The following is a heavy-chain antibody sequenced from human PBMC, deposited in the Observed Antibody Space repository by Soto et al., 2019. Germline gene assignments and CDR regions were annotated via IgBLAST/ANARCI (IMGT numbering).Heavy chain of an antibody. Sequence: QVQLVLSGAEVKKPGASAKVSCKASGYTFTTYYMHWVRQAPGQGLEWMGIISPDGGRTSYAQKFQGRVTMTSDTSTSTVYMELSSLSSEDSAVYYCATRDSGHYWGQGTLVTVSS. CDR1: GYTFTTYY. CDR3: ATRDSGHY. D-gene: IGHD2-21*01. CDR2: ISPDGGRT. J-gene: IGHJ4*02. V-gene: IGHV1-46*01.